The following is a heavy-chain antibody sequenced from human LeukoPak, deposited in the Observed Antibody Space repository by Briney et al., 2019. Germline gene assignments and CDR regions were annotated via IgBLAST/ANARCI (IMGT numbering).Heavy chain of an antibody. CDR2: IRYDGSNK. D-gene: IGHD3-9*01. J-gene: IGHJ4*02. CDR1: GFTFSSYG. V-gene: IGHV3-30*02. CDR3: ASGAYYDILTGSDY. Sequence: GGSLRLSCAASGFTFSSYGMHWVRQAPGKGLEWVAFIRYDGSNKYYADSVKGRFTISRDNSKNTLYLQMNSLRAEDTAVYYCASGAYYDILTGSDYWGQGTLVTVSS.